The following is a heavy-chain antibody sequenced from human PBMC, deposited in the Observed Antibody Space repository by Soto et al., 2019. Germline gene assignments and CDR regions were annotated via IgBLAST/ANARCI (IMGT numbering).Heavy chain of an antibody. CDR3: ASCSSTSCYTGLYYYYGMDV. CDR2: IIPIFGTA. V-gene: IGHV1-69*06. Sequence: SVKVSCKASGGTFSSYAISWVRQAPGQGLEWMGGIIPIFGTANYAQKFQGRVTITADKSTSTAYMELSSLRSEDTAVYYCASCSSTSCYTGLYYYYGMDVWGQGTTVTVSS. CDR1: GGTFSSYA. J-gene: IGHJ6*02. D-gene: IGHD2-2*02.